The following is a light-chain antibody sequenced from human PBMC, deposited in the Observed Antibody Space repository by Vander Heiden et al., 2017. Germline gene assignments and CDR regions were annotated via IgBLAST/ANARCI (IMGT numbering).Light chain of an antibody. J-gene: IGKJ5*01. CDR3: QQNNNWPPIT. CDR1: QSVSSN. Sequence: IVMTQSPATLSVSPGERATLSCRASQSVSSNLAWYQQKPGQAPRLLIYGASTRATGIPARFSGSGSGTEFTLTISSRQSEDFAVYYCQQNNNWPPITFGQGTRLEIK. V-gene: IGKV3-15*01. CDR2: GAS.